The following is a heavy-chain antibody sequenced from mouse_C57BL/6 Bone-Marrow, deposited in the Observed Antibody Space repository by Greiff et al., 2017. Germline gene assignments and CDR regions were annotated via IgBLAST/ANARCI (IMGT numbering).Heavy chain of an antibody. Sequence: EVKLMESGGGLVQPGGSLKLSCAASGFTFSDYGMAWVRQAPRKGPEWVAFISNLAYSIYYADTVTGRFTISRENAKNTLYLEMSSLRSEDTAMYYCARHAVVPRDVWGTGTTVTVSS. V-gene: IGHV5-15*01. D-gene: IGHD1-1*01. CDR3: ARHAVVPRDV. CDR1: GFTFSDYG. CDR2: ISNLAYSI. J-gene: IGHJ1*03.